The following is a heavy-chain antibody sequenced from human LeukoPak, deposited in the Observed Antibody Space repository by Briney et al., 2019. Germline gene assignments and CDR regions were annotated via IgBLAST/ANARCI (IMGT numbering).Heavy chain of an antibody. Sequence: GGSLRLSCAASGFTFSGSALHWVRQAAGEGLGWVGRIRSTANGYATAYAASVEGRLTISRDDSKNTAYLQMDSLKTEDTAVYYCTGNYYGSGSYADFDYWGQGTLVTVSS. V-gene: IGHV3-73*01. D-gene: IGHD3-10*01. CDR3: TGNYYGSGSYADFDY. CDR1: GFTFSGSA. CDR2: IRSTANGYAT. J-gene: IGHJ4*02.